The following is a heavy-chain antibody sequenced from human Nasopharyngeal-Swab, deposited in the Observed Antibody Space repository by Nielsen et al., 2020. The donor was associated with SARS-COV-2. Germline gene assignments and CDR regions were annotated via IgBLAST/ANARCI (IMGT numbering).Heavy chain of an antibody. CDR1: GFTFSSYS. CDR2: ISSSSSYI. V-gene: IGHV3-21*01. D-gene: IGHD6-19*01. CDR3: ARDHYSSGWYNWIDY. J-gene: IGHJ4*02. Sequence: GGSLRLSCAASGFTFSSYSMNWVRQAPGKGLEWVSSISSSSSYIYYADSVKGRFTISRADSKNTLYLQMNSLRVEDTAVYYCARDHYSSGWYNWIDYWGQGTLVTVSS.